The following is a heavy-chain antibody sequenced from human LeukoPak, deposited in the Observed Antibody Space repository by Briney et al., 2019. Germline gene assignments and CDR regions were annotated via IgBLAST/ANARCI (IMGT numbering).Heavy chain of an antibody. J-gene: IGHJ4*02. CDR3: ARVVGVLQLSNFDY. Sequence: ASVKVSCKASGYTFTSYGISWVRQAPGQGLEWMGWISAYNGNTNYAQRLQGRVTMTTDTSTSTAYMELRSLRSDDTAVYYCARVVGVLQLSNFDYWGQGTLVTVSS. V-gene: IGHV1-18*01. CDR1: GYTFTSYG. D-gene: IGHD5-24*01. CDR2: ISAYNGNT.